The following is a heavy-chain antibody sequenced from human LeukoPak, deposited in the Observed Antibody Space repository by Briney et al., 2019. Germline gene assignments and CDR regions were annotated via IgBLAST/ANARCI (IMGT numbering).Heavy chain of an antibody. CDR2: ISYDGSNK. V-gene: IGHV3-30*18. Sequence: PGGSLTLSCAASGFTFRSYGMHWVRQAPGKGLEWVAVISYDGSNKYYADSVKGRFTISRDNSKNTLYLQMNSLRAEDTAVYYCAKSMPGGGVVIIDYYYGMDVWGQGTTVTVSS. D-gene: IGHD3-3*01. CDR1: GFTFRSYG. J-gene: IGHJ6*02. CDR3: AKSMPGGGVVIIDYYYGMDV.